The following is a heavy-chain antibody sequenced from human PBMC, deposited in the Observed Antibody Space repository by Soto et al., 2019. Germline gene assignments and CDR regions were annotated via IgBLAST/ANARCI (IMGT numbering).Heavy chain of an antibody. J-gene: IGHJ4*02. CDR2: VNPSGGHT. CDR1: GDTFTDYY. Sequence: QVQLVQSGAEVKKPGASVKVSCKASGDTFTDYYIHWVRQDPGQGLEWMGTVNPSGGHTTYAQHFLGRMSMTRDPSTSTLYMELTSLTSEDTAVYYCARGGHVVVVTAALDYWGQGTLVTVSS. V-gene: IGHV1-46*01. CDR3: ARGGHVVVVTAALDY. D-gene: IGHD2-21*02.